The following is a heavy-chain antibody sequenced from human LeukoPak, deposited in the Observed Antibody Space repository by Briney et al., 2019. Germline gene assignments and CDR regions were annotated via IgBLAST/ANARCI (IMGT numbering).Heavy chain of an antibody. CDR3: ANGVTYYYDSSGYSPLDY. D-gene: IGHD3-22*01. CDR1: GFTFSSHT. CDR2: ISNSGGST. V-gene: IGHV3-23*01. Sequence: PGGSLRLSCAASGFTFSSHTMTWVRQAPGKGLEWVSAISNSGGSTYYADSVKGRFTISRDNSKNTLYLQMNSLRAEDTAVYYCANGVTYYYDSSGYSPLDYWGQGTLVTVSS. J-gene: IGHJ4*02.